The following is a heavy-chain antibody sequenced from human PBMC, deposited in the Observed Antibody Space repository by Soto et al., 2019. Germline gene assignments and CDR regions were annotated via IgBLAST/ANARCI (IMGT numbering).Heavy chain of an antibody. CDR1: GYSISSSNW. J-gene: IGHJ4*02. D-gene: IGHD3-22*01. CDR2: IYYSGTT. CDR3: ARDRLRGYDSSGFYS. V-gene: IGHV4-28*03. Sequence: PSETLSLTCAVSGYSISSSNWWGWIRQPPGKGLEWIGYIYYSGTTYYNPSLKSRVTMSVDASKNQLSLKLTSVTAVDTAIYYCARDRLRGYDSSGFYSWGQGTMVTVSS.